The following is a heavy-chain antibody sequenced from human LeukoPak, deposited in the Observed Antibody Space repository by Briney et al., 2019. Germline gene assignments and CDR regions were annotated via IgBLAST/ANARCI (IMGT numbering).Heavy chain of an antibody. J-gene: IGHJ6*03. V-gene: IGHV3-48*04. Sequence: PGGSLRLSCAASGFTFSGYSMNWVRQAPGKGLKWVAYISGSSSTIYIADSVTGRFTISRDNAKNSLYLQMNSLRAEDTALYYCARGQGDFWSGSYYYYYMDVWGKGTTVTVSS. D-gene: IGHD3-3*01. CDR1: GFTFSGYS. CDR2: ISGSSSTI. CDR3: ARGQGDFWSGSYYYYYMDV.